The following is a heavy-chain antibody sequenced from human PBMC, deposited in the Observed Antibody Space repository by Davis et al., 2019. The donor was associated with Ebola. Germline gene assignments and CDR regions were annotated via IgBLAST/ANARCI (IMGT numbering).Heavy chain of an antibody. Sequence: AASVKVSCKASGYTFTSYGISWVRQAPGQGLEWMGWISAYNGNTNYAQKLQGRVTMTTDTSTSTAYMELSSLRSEDTAVYYCARPARYDYYFDYWGQGTLVTVSS. D-gene: IGHD5-12*01. CDR1: GYTFTSYG. CDR2: ISAYNGNT. J-gene: IGHJ4*02. V-gene: IGHV1-18*01. CDR3: ARPARYDYYFDY.